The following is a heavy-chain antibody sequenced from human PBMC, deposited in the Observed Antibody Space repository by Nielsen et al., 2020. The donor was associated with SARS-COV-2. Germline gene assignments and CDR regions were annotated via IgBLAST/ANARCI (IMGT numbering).Heavy chain of an antibody. CDR3: ARDLGGSGSYGVFDY. CDR2: INAGNGNT. J-gene: IGHJ4*02. CDR1: GYTFTSYA. V-gene: IGHV1-3*01. Sequence: ASVKVSCKASGYTFTSYAMHWVRQAPGQRLEWMGWINAGNGNTKYSQKFQGRVTITRDTSASTAYMELSSLRSEDTAVYYCARDLGGSGSYGVFDYWGQGTLVTVSS. D-gene: IGHD1-26*01.